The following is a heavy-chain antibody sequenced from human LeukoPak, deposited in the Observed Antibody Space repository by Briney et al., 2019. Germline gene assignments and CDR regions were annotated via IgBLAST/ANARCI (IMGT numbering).Heavy chain of an antibody. D-gene: IGHD6-19*01. Sequence: SETLSLTSNVSGGSITSYYWSWIRQPPGKGLEWIGDIYYTGRTDYNSSHKSRVTISVDTSRSQFSLKLSSVTAADTAVYYCARGPIAVAGKAYYYYGMDVWGQGTTVTVSS. CDR3: ARGPIAVAGKAYYYYGMDV. V-gene: IGHV4-59*12. CDR1: GGSITSYY. CDR2: IYYTGRT. J-gene: IGHJ6*02.